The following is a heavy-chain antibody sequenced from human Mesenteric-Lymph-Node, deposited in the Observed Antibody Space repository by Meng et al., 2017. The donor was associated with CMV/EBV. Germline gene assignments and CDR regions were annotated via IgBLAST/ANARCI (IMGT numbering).Heavy chain of an antibody. J-gene: IGHJ6*02. Sequence: GGSLRLSCKTSGYSFSTYWIGWVRQIPGKGLEWMGIIYPDDSDTKYSPSFQGQVTISADKSNSTAYLQWRSLKATDTATYYCARQYSASWYYHYYGTDVWGQGTTVTVSS. D-gene: IGHD6-13*01. CDR1: GYSFSTYW. CDR2: IYPDDSDT. CDR3: ARQYSASWYYHYYGTDV. V-gene: IGHV5-51*01.